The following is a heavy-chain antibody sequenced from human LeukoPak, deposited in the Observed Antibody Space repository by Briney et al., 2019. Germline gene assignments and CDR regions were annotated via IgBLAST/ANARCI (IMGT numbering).Heavy chain of an antibody. J-gene: IGHJ5*02. V-gene: IGHV4-39*07. CDR3: ARVSDDYSNYGEFWFDP. D-gene: IGHD4-11*01. Sequence: SETLSLTCTVYGGSISSSSYYWGWIRQPPGKGLEWIGSVYYSGSTYYNPSLKSRVTMSVDTSKNQFSLKLSSVTAADTAVYYCARVSDDYSNYGEFWFDPWGQGTLVTVSS. CDR1: GGSISSSSYY. CDR2: VYYSGST.